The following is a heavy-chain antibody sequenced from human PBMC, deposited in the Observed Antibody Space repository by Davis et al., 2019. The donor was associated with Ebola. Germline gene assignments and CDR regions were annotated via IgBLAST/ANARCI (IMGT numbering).Heavy chain of an antibody. Sequence: GESLKISCVASEITFKEYSVNWVRQAPGKGLEWVAIISSDGRNRFYADAVKGRFTISRDNSKSTLYLQMNSLRHEDTASYYCAIDADFGEYGWFDPWGQGTLVIVSS. CDR3: AIDADFGEYGWFDP. CDR1: EITFKEYS. D-gene: IGHD4/OR15-4a*01. J-gene: IGHJ5*02. V-gene: IGHV3-30*16. CDR2: ISSDGRNR.